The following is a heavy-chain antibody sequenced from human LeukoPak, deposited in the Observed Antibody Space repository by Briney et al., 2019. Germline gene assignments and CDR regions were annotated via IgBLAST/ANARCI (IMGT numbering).Heavy chain of an antibody. V-gene: IGHV3-23*01. Sequence: PGGSLRLSYAASGFTFSSYAMSWVRQAPGKGLEWVSAISGSGGSTYYADSVKGRFTISRDNSKNTLYLQMNSLRAEDTAVYYCATSTAGLPFSYWGQGTLVTVSS. D-gene: IGHD2-8*02. CDR1: GFTFSSYA. J-gene: IGHJ4*02. CDR3: ATSTAGLPFSY. CDR2: ISGSGGST.